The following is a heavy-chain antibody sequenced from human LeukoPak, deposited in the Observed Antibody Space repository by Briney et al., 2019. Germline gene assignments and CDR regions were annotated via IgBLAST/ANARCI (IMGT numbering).Heavy chain of an antibody. V-gene: IGHV3-53*01. CDR3: ARESRLYAFDI. Sequence: GGSLRLSCAASGFIVSNNYMSWVRQAPGQGLEWVCVIYSAGSTYYADSVKGRFTISRDNSKNTLYPQMNSLRAEDTAVYYCARESRLYAFDIWGQGTMVTVSS. CDR2: IYSAGST. CDR1: GFIVSNNY. D-gene: IGHD6-13*01. J-gene: IGHJ3*02.